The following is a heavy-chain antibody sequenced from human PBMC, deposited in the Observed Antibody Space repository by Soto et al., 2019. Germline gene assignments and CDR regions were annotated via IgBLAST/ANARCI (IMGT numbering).Heavy chain of an antibody. D-gene: IGHD3-22*01. J-gene: IGHJ4*02. Sequence: PGGSLRLSCAASGFTFSNAWMNWVRQAPGKGLEWVGRIKSKTDGGTTDYAAPVKGGFTISRDDSKNTLYLQMNSLKTEDTAVYYCTTAYYDSSGYYCSYWGQGTLVTVSS. CDR2: IKSKTDGGTT. CDR1: GFTFSNAW. V-gene: IGHV3-15*07. CDR3: TTAYYDSSGYYCSY.